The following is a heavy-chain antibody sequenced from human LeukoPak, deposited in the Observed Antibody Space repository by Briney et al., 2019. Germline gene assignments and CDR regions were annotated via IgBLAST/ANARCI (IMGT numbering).Heavy chain of an antibody. Sequence: SETLSLTCAVYGGSFSGYYWSWIRQPPGKGLEWIGEINHSGSTNYNPSLKSRVTISVDTSKNQFSLKLSSVTAADTAVYYCAKTGIIAARRGWFDPWGQGTLVTVSS. V-gene: IGHV4-34*01. CDR2: INHSGST. CDR3: AKTGIIAARRGWFDP. CDR1: GGSFSGYY. D-gene: IGHD6-6*01. J-gene: IGHJ5*02.